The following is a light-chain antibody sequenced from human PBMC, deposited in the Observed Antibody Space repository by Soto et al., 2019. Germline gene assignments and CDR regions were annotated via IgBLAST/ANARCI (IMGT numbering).Light chain of an antibody. CDR1: QSVSSSY. CDR3: QQYGSSPWT. V-gene: IGKV3-20*01. Sequence: EIVLTQSPGTLSLSPGERATLSCRASQSVSSSYLAWYQQKPGQAPRPLIYGASSRAIGIPDRFSDSRSGTDFTFTICRLEPEDFAVYYCQQYGSSPWTFGQGTKVDIK. CDR2: GAS. J-gene: IGKJ1*01.